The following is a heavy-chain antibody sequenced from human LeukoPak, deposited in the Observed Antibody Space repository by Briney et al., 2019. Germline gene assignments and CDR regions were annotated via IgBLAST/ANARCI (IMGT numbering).Heavy chain of an antibody. CDR1: GFTFSSYA. Sequence: GGSLRLSCAASGFTFSSYAMHWVRQAPGKGLERVAVISYDGSNKYYADSVKGRFTISRDNSKNTLYLQMNSLRAEDTAVYYCARGEKVLDYFDYWGQGTLVTVSS. CDR2: ISYDGSNK. V-gene: IGHV3-30*04. J-gene: IGHJ4*02. D-gene: IGHD3-16*01. CDR3: ARGEKVLDYFDY.